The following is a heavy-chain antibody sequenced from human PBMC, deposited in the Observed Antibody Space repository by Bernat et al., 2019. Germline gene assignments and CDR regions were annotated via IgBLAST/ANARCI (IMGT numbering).Heavy chain of an antibody. Sequence: QVQLQESGPGLVKPSETLSLTCTVSGGSISSYYWSWIRQPPGKGLEWIGYTYYSGSTNYHPSLKSRVTISVDTSKNQFSLKLSSVTAADTAVYYCARGGIVVVRGFDYWGQGTLVTVAS. J-gene: IGHJ4*02. V-gene: IGHV4-59*01. CDR3: ARGGIVVVRGFDY. CDR2: TYYSGST. D-gene: IGHD2-2*01. CDR1: GGSISSYY.